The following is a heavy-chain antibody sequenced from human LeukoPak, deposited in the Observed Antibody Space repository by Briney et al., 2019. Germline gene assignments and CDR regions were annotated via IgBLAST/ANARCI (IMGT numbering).Heavy chain of an antibody. Sequence: SETLSLTCTVSGDSISSSSYFWGWIRQPPGKGLEWIGSIYYTGSTNYNPSLKRRITISVDTSKNQFSLKLTSVPAADTAVYYCVRRVIRGGYDYWGQGTLVIVSS. D-gene: IGHD3-10*01. V-gene: IGHV4-39*01. CDR3: VRRVIRGGYDY. CDR1: GDSISSSSYF. J-gene: IGHJ4*02. CDR2: IYYTGST.